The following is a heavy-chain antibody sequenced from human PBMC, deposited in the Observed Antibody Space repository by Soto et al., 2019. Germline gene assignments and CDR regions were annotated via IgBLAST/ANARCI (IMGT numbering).Heavy chain of an antibody. D-gene: IGHD3-22*01. CDR2: IYYSGST. V-gene: IGHV4-30-4*01. J-gene: IGHJ4*02. CDR1: GGSISSGDYY. Sequence: QVQLQESGPGLVKPSQTLSLTCTVSGGSISSGDYYWSWIRQPPGKGLEWIGYIYYSGSTYYNPSLKSRFTISVDASKNQFSLKLSSVTAADTAVYYCAREDHYYDSSGTGDYWCQGTLVTVSS. CDR3: AREDHYYDSSGTGDY.